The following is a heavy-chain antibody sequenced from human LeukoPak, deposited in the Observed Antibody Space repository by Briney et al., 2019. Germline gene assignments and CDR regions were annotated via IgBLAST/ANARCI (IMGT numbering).Heavy chain of an antibody. V-gene: IGHV1-69*04. J-gene: IGHJ6*02. CDR3: ARNNPMYYYDSSGYPYGMDV. Sequence: SVEVSCKASGGTFSSYAISWVRQAPGQGLEWMGRIIPILGIANYAQKFQGRVTITADKSTSTAYMELSSLRSEDTAVYYCARNNPMYYYDSSGYPYGMDVWGQGTTVTVSS. CDR1: GGTFSSYA. D-gene: IGHD3-22*01. CDR2: IIPILGIA.